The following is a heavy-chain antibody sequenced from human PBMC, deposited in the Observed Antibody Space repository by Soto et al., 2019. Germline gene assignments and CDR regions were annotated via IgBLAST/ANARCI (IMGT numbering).Heavy chain of an antibody. J-gene: IGHJ4*02. CDR1: GGSISSYY. CDR2: IYYSGST. V-gene: IGHV4-59*01. D-gene: IGHD5-18*01. Sequence: SETLSLTCTVSGGSISSYYWSWIRQPPGKGLEWIGYIYYSGSTNYNPSLKSRVTISVDTSKSQFSLKLSSVTAADTAVYYCATSKGYGYRDYFDYWGQGTLVTVSS. CDR3: ATSKGYGYRDYFDY.